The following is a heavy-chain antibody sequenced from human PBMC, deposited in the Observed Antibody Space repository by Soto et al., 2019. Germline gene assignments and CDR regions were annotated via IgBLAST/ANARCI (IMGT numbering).Heavy chain of an antibody. Sequence: PSETLSLTCTVSGGSITSTDYYWSWIRQPPGKGLEWIGYIYYSGSTYYNPSLKSRVTISVDTSKNQFSLKLSSVTAADTAVYYCARQKDVLIPAAYYFDYWGQGTLVTVSS. J-gene: IGHJ4*02. V-gene: IGHV4-30-4*01. D-gene: IGHD2-2*01. CDR1: GGSITSTDYY. CDR3: ARQKDVLIPAAYYFDY. CDR2: IYYSGST.